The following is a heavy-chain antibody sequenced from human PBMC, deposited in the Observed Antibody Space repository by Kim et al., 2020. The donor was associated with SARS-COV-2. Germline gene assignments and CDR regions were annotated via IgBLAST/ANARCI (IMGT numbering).Heavy chain of an antibody. D-gene: IGHD6-19*01. J-gene: IGHJ6*02. V-gene: IGHV3-11*05. CDR3: ARDRYVGYSSGWYHYGMDV. Sequence: GRFTISRDNAKNALYLQMNSLRAEDTAIYYCARDRYVGYSSGWYHYGMDVWGQGTAVTVSS.